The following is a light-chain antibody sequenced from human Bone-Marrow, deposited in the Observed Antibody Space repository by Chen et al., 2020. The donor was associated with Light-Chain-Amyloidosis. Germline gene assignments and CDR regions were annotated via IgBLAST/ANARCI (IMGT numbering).Light chain of an antibody. Sequence: SYELTQPPSVSVSPGQTARITCSGDALPYKYTYWYQQKSGQAPVLVIYDGSRRPSGIPERFSASSSGTIATLTVSGAQVEDEADYYCFSTYSSDNHGGVFGGGTKLTVL. V-gene: IGLV3-10*01. J-gene: IGLJ3*02. CDR1: ALPYKY. CDR2: DGS. CDR3: FSTYSSDNHGGV.